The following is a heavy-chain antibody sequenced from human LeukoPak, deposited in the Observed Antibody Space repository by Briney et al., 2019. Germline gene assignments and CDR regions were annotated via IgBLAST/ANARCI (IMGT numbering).Heavy chain of an antibody. CDR3: ARSFDY. J-gene: IGHJ4*02. Sequence: GGSLTLSCSASGFTFSSYSMKWVRQAPGKGLEWVSSISSSSRYIYYADSVKGRFTISRDNAKNSLYLQMNSLRAEDTAVYYCARSFDYWGQATLVTVSS. CDR1: GFTFSSYS. CDR2: ISSSSRYI. V-gene: IGHV3-21*03.